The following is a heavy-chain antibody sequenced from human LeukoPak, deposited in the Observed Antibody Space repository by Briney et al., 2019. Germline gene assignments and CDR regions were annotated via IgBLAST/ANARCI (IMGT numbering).Heavy chain of an antibody. CDR1: GFTFSSYC. CDR2: MKEDGSNK. J-gene: IGHJ4*02. CDR3: ARVPALYSYGYKYYFDY. D-gene: IGHD5-18*01. Sequence: GGSLRLSCAASGFTFSSYCMGWVRQAPGKGLEWVASMKEDGSNKYYVDSVKGRFTISRDNAKNSLYLQMNSLRAEDTAVYYCARVPALYSYGYKYYFDYWGQGTLVTVSS. V-gene: IGHV3-7*01.